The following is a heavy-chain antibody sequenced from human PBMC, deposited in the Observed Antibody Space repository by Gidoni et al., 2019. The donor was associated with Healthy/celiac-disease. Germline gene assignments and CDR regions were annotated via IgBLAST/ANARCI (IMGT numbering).Heavy chain of an antibody. V-gene: IGHV4-31*03. D-gene: IGHD3-22*01. J-gene: IGHJ4*02. CDR2: IYYSGST. CDR1: GGSISSGGYY. CDR3: ARDSSDHYMDY. Sequence: QVQLQESGPGLVKPSQTLSLTCTVSGGSISSGGYYWSWIRQNPGKGLEWIGYIYYSGSTYYNPSLKSRVTIAVDTSKNQCSRKLSSVTAADTAVYYCARDSSDHYMDYWGQGTLVTVSS.